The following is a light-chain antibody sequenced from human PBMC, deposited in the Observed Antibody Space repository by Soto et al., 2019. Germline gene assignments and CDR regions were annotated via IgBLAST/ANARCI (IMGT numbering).Light chain of an antibody. CDR1: SSDVGANIY. J-gene: IGLJ2*01. Sequence: QSALTQPASVSGSPGQSITISCSGSSSDVGANIYVSWYQQHPGKAPKLMIYEVTNRPSGVSYRFSGSRSDNTASLTISGLQAEDEADYYCSSYTAFRTVLFGGGTKVTVL. CDR2: EVT. V-gene: IGLV2-14*01. CDR3: SSYTAFRTVL.